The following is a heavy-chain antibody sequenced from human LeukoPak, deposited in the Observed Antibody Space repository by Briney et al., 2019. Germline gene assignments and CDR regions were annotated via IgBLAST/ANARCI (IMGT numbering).Heavy chain of an antibody. D-gene: IGHD3-3*01. Sequence: SETLSLTCAVYGGSFSGYYWSWIRQPPGNGLEWIGEINHSGSTNYNPSLKSRVTISVDTSKNQFSLKLSSVTAADTAVYYCARAPYDFWSGYYYYYYMDVWGKGTTVTVSS. CDR1: GGSFSGYY. J-gene: IGHJ6*03. V-gene: IGHV4-34*01. CDR3: ARAPYDFWSGYYYYYYMDV. CDR2: INHSGST.